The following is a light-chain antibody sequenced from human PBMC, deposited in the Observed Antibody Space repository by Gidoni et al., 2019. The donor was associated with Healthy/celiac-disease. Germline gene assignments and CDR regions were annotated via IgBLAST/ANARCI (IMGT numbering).Light chain of an antibody. CDR1: QSISSY. CDR2: AAS. CDR3: QQSYSNPPT. Sequence: IQMTPAPSSLSASVGDRVTITCRASQSISSYLNWYQQKPGKAPKLLIYAASSLQSGVPSRFSGSGSGTDFTLTISSLQPEDFATYYCQQSYSNPPTFGQGTKLEIK. J-gene: IGKJ2*01. V-gene: IGKV1-39*01.